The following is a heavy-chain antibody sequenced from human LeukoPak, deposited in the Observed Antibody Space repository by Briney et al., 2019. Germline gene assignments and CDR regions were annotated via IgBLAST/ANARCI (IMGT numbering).Heavy chain of an antibody. J-gene: IGHJ4*02. D-gene: IGHD6-19*01. CDR1: GGTFSSYA. CDR3: ARGAGRIAVAGMWVDY. CDR2: IIPIFGTA. V-gene: IGHV1-69*01. Sequence: VASVKVSCKASGGTFSSYAISWVRQAPGQGLEWMGGIIPIFGTANYAQKFQGRVTITADESTSTAYMELSSLRSEDTAVYYCARGAGRIAVAGMWVDYWGQGTLVTVSS.